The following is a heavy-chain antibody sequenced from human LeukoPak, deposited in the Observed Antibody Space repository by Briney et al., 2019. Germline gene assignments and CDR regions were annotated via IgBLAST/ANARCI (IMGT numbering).Heavy chain of an antibody. CDR1: GFTFDDYA. D-gene: IGHD6-13*01. V-gene: IGHV3-9*01. CDR3: AKDTAGRHED. J-gene: IGHJ4*02. Sequence: GGSLRLSCAASGFTFDDYAMHWVRQAPGKGLEWVSGISWNGGSIGYLDSVMGRFTISRDNAKNTLYLQMNSLRAEDTAVYYCAKDTAGRHEDWGQGTLVTVSS. CDR2: ISWNGGSI.